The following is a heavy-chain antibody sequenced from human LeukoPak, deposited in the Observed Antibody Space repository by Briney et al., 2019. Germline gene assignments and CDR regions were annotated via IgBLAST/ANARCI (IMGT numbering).Heavy chain of an antibody. J-gene: IGHJ4*02. V-gene: IGHV4-59*01. CDR2: IYYSGST. D-gene: IGHD2-15*01. CDR3: ARVIHGGRLDY. Sequence: SETLSLTCTVSGGSISSYYWSWIRQPPGKGLAWIGYIYYSGSTNYNPSLKSRVTISVDTSKNQCSLKLSSVTAADTAVYYCARVIHGGRLDYWGQGTLVTVSS. CDR1: GGSISSYY.